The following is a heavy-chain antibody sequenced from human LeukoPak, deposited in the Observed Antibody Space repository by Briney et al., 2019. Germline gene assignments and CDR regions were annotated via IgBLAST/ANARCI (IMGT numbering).Heavy chain of an antibody. CDR1: GYTFSTYR. CDR3: ARGSSGWSFDY. CDR2: ISVYNGNT. D-gene: IGHD6-13*01. V-gene: IGHV1-18*01. Sequence: ASVKVSCKASGYTFSTYRIIWVRQAPGQGLEWMGWISVYNGNTNYAQKLQGRVTMTTDTSTITAYMELRSLRSDDTALYYCARGSSGWSFDYWGQGTLVTVSS. J-gene: IGHJ4*02.